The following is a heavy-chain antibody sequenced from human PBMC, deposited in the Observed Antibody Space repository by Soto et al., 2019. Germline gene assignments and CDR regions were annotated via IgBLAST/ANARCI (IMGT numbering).Heavy chain of an antibody. J-gene: IGHJ4*02. D-gene: IGHD3-22*01. CDR2: ISAYNGNT. Sequence: GASVKVSFKASGYTFTSYGISWVRQAPGQGLEWMGWISAYNGNTNYAQKLQGRVTMTTDTSTSTAYMELRSLRSDDTAVYYCARGARSMIVVVNSFDYWGQGTLVTVSS. CDR1: GYTFTSYG. V-gene: IGHV1-18*04. CDR3: ARGARSMIVVVNSFDY.